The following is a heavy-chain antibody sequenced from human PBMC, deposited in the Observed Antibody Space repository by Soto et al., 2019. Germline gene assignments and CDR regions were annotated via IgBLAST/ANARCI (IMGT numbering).Heavy chain of an antibody. CDR2: IYPGDSDT. CDR1: GYSFTSYW. J-gene: IGHJ4*02. CDR3: ARQYRYSYGFFDY. D-gene: IGHD5-18*01. Sequence: GESLKISCKGSGYSFTSYWIGWVRQMPGKGLEWMGIIYPGDSDTRYSPSFQGRVTISADKSISTAYLQWSSLKASDTAMYYCARQYRYSYGFFDYWGQGTLVTVSS. V-gene: IGHV5-51*01.